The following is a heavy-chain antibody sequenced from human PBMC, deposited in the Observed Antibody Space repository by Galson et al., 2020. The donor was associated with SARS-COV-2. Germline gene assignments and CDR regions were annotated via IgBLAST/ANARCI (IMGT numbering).Heavy chain of an antibody. CDR1: GFTFSSSA. CDR3: ARETDDYTSSWYDY. Sequence: GGSLRLSCRASGFTFSSSAMHWVRQAPGKGLEWVAIISYDGTTRYNLDSVKGRFTISRDNSKNTLYLQMDSLTIEDTAVYYCARETDDYTSSWYDYWGQGTLVTVSS. CDR2: ISYDGTTR. V-gene: IGHV3-30*04. D-gene: IGHD6-13*01. J-gene: IGHJ4*02.